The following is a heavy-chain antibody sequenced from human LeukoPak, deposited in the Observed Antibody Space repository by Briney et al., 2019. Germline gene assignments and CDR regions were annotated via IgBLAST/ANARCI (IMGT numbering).Heavy chain of an antibody. Sequence: SQTLSLTCTVSGGSISSGGYYWSWIRQPPGKGLEWIGYIYHSGSTYYNPSLKSRVTISVDRSKNQFSLKLSSVTAADTAVYYCARDGFDGGNSGLFDYWGQGTLVTVSS. CDR2: IYHSGST. CDR3: ARDGFDGGNSGLFDY. CDR1: GGSISSGGYY. D-gene: IGHD4-23*01. J-gene: IGHJ4*02. V-gene: IGHV4-30-2*01.